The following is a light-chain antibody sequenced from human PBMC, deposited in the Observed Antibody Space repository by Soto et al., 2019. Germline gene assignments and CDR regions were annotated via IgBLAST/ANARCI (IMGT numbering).Light chain of an antibody. Sequence: QSALTQPRSVSGSPGQSVTISCTGTSSDVGGYNWVSWYQQHPGKVPKLIIYDVTKRPSGVPDRFSGSKSANTASLTISGLQAEDESDYYCSSYTSSSTWVFGGGTKLTVL. J-gene: IGLJ3*02. V-gene: IGLV2-11*01. CDR2: DVT. CDR1: SSDVGGYNW. CDR3: SSYTSSSTWV.